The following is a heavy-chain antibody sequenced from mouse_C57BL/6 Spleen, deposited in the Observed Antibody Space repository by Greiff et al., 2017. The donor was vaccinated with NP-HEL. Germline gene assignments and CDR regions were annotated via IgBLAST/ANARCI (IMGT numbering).Heavy chain of an antibody. J-gene: IGHJ2*01. CDR2: IDPNSGGT. V-gene: IGHV1-72*01. D-gene: IGHD2-2*01. CDR3: ARSMVTTRGYFDY. Sequence: QVQLQQPGAELVKPGASVKLSCKASGYTFTSYWMHWVKQRPGRGLEWIGRIDPNSGGTTYNEKFKSKATLTVDKPSSTAYRQLSSLTSEDSAVYYGARSMVTTRGYFDYWGQGTTLTVSS. CDR1: GYTFTSYW.